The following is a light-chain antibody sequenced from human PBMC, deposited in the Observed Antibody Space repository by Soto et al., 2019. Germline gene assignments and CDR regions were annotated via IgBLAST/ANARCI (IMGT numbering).Light chain of an antibody. CDR3: QSYDSRLSGSVV. CDR1: SSNIGAGFD. V-gene: IGLV1-40*01. Sequence: QSVLTQPPSVSGAPGQRVTISCTGSSSNIGAGFDVHWYQHLPGTAPKLLIYGDNNRPSGVPDRFSGSKSGTSASLAITGLQAQDEADYYCQSYDSRLSGSVVFGGGTKLTVL. J-gene: IGLJ2*01. CDR2: GDN.